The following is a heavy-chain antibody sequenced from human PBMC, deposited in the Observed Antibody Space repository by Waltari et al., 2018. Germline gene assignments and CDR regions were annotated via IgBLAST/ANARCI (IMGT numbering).Heavy chain of an antibody. CDR2: IYPYNGNT. CDR3: ARDDADSSNFGGF. V-gene: IGHV1-18*01. CDR1: GYIFSNYG. Sequence: QLVQSGAEVKKPGASVKVSCKASGYIFSNYGITWVRKAPGQGLEWMGWIYPYNGNTKYEQNFQGRVTMTTDTSTATAYMEIRSLRSDDTAIYYCARDDADSSNFGGFWGQGTQVTVSS. J-gene: IGHJ4*02. D-gene: IGHD3-16*01.